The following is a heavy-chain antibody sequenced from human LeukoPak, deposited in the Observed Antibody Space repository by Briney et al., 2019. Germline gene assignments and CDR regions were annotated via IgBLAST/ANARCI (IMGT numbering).Heavy chain of an antibody. CDR3: VRHDGRSGGTMGALDS. CDR2: VYYGRTT. J-gene: IGHJ4*02. D-gene: IGHD4-23*01. CDR1: AGSISSSSHH. Sequence: SETLSLTCTVSAGSISSSSHHWGWIRQSPGKGLEWIGSVYYGRTTYYNPSLNSRVTIFVVTSKNQLSLQLKSVTAADTAVYYCVRHDGRSGGTMGALDSWGQGSLVTVSS. V-gene: IGHV4-39*01.